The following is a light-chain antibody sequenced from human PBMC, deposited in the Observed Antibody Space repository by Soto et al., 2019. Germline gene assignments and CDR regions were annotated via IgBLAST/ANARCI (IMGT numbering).Light chain of an antibody. V-gene: IGKV3-15*01. CDR2: GAS. J-gene: IGKJ1*01. CDR3: QQYNYWPSRT. CDR1: QNINSN. Sequence: IVMPQSPDTLSMSPGERATLSCRASQNINSNLAWYQQKPGQAPRLLIFGASTRATNIPARFSGSGSGTEFTLTISSLQSEDFAVYFCQQYNYWPSRTFGQGTNVEIK.